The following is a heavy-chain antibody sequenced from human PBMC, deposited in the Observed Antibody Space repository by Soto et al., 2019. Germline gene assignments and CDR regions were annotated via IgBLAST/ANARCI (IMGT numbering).Heavy chain of an antibody. CDR3: ASSMGRGGNDY. CDR2: IKTDGSEK. D-gene: IGHD3-10*01. V-gene: IGHV3-7*05. CDR1: GFTFSDYW. J-gene: IGHJ4*02. Sequence: EVQLVESGGGLVQPGGSRRPSCEPPGFTFSDYWLSWFRRAPGKGLECVANIKTDGSEKYYVDPVKGRFTISRDNAKNSLYLQMNSLRAEDTAVYYCASSMGRGGNDYWGQGTLVAVSS.